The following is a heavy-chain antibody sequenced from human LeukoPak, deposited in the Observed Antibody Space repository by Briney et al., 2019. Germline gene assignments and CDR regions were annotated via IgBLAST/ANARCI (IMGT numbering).Heavy chain of an antibody. V-gene: IGHV4-39*07. D-gene: IGHD6-19*01. CDR2: INHSGST. CDR3: ARVRSARSGWFDY. CDR1: GGSISSSSYY. Sequence: PSETLSLTCTVSGGSISSSSYYWGWIRQPPGKGLEWIGEINHSGSTNYNPSLKSRVTISVDTSKNQFSLKLSSVTAADTAVYYCARVRSARSGWFDYWGQGTLVTVSS. J-gene: IGHJ4*02.